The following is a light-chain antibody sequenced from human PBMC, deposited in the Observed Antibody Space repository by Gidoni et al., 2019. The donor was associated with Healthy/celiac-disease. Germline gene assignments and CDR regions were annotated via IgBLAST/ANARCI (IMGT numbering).Light chain of an antibody. V-gene: IGLV2-23*01. CDR1: SSDVGSYNL. CDR3: CSYAGSSTLV. Sequence: QSALTPPASVSGFPGQSITISCTGTSSDVGSYNLVSWYQQHPGKAPKLMIYEGSKRPSGVSNRFSGSKSGNTASLTISGLQAEDEADYYCCSYAGSSTLVFGGGTKLTVL. CDR2: EGS. J-gene: IGLJ2*01.